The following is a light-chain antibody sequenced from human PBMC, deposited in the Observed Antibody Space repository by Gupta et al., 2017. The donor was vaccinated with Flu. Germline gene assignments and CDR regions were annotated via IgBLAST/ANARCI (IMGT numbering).Light chain of an antibody. Sequence: SITISCTGTSSDVGGYNYVSWYQQHPGKAPKLMIYDVSNRPSGVSNRFSGFKSGNTTSLTISGLQAEDEADYYCSSYTSSSSLVFGGGTKLTVL. CDR1: SSDVGGYNY. J-gene: IGLJ3*02. V-gene: IGLV2-14*04. CDR2: DVS. CDR3: SSYTSSSSLV.